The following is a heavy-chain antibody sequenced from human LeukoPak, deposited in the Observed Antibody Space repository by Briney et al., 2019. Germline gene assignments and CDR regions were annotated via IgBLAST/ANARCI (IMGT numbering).Heavy chain of an antibody. D-gene: IGHD3-3*01. CDR3: ARITDRTIFGEIMHGFDI. CDR1: GDSINNNNYY. V-gene: IGHV4-39*01. CDR2: IYYNGRT. J-gene: IGHJ3*02. Sequence: SETLSLTCTVSGDSINNNNYYRGWIRQPPGKGLEWIGNIYYNGRTYYSPSLKSRGTISVDTSNNQFSLKLSSVTAADTAVYYCARITDRTIFGEIMHGFDIWGQGTPVTVSS.